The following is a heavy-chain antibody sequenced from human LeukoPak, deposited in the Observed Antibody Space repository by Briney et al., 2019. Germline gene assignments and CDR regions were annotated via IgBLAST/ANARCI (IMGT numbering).Heavy chain of an antibody. J-gene: IGHJ5*02. CDR3: ARSSNLVRGVTDNWFDP. V-gene: IGHV3-30*04. CDR1: GFTFSSYA. CDR2: ISYDGSNK. Sequence: PGGSLRLSCAASGFTFSSYAMHWVRQAPGKGLELVAVISYDGSNKYYADSVKGRFTISRDNSKNTLYLQMNSLRAEDTAVYYCARSSNLVRGVTDNWFDPWGQGTLVTVSS. D-gene: IGHD3-10*01.